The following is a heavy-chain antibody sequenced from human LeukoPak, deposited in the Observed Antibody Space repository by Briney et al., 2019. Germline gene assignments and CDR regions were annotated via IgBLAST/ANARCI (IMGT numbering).Heavy chain of an antibody. J-gene: IGHJ4*02. CDR2: IYTSGST. D-gene: IGHD2-15*01. CDR1: GGSISSGSYY. Sequence: ASETLSLTCTVSGGSISSGSYYWSWIRQPAGKGLEWIGRIYTSGSTNYNPSLKSRVTISVDTSKNQFSLKLSSVTAADTAVYYCAGTLYCSGGSCYLDYWGQGTLVTVSS. V-gene: IGHV4-61*02. CDR3: AGTLYCSGGSCYLDY.